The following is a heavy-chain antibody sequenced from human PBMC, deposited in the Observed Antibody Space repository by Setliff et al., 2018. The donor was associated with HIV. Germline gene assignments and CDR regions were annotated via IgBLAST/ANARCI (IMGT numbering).Heavy chain of an antibody. CDR1: DGSFSSDY. Sequence: SETLSLTCTVSDGSFSSDYWTWIRQTPGKGLEWIGYIYDSGSTKYNPYLTSRVTIQVDTSKNHFSLKLTSVTAAGTAVYYCARDPNTGWYYLDFWGPGALVTVSS. D-gene: IGHD6-19*01. V-gene: IGHV4-59*01. CDR3: ARDPNTGWYYLDF. CDR2: IYDSGST. J-gene: IGHJ4*02.